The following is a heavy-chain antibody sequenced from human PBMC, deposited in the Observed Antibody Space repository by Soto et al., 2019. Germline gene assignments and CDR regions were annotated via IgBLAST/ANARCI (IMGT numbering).Heavy chain of an antibody. CDR1: GFAFSTYA. CDR3: AKITSESATGF. CDR2: TSSNGGAS. Sequence: TGGSLRLSCAASGFAFSTYAMHWARQAPGKGLEWVSATSSNGGASFYANSVKGRFTISRDNSRNTLFLQMSSLRAEDTAVYYCAKITSESATGFWGQGTLVTVSS. V-gene: IGHV3-23*01. J-gene: IGHJ4*02. D-gene: IGHD1-20*01.